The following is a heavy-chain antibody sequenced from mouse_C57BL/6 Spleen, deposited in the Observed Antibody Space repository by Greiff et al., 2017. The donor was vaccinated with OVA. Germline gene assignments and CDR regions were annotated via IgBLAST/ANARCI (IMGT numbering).Heavy chain of an antibody. CDR2: IWSGGST. J-gene: IGHJ3*01. CDR1: GFSLTSYG. Sequence: QVQLQQSGPGLVQPSPSLSITCTVSGFSLTSYGVHWVRQSPGQGLEWLGGIWSGGSTAYNAAFISSLSISTDNSKSKVFLKMNSLQADDTAIYYCARGGYSNYVEPWFADWGKGTLVTVYA. CDR3: ARGGYSNYVEPWFAD. V-gene: IGHV2-2*01. D-gene: IGHD2-5*01.